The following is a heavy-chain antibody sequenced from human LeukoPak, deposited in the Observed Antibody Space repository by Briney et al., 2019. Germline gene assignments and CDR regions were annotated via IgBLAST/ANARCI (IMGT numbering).Heavy chain of an antibody. Sequence: GRSLRLSCAASGFTFSSYWMHWVRQAPGKGLVWLSRINSDGSSTSYADSVKGRFTISRDNAKNTLHLQMNSLRAEDTAMYYCARPTYYDTSGYVAYWGQGTLVTVSS. CDR2: INSDGSST. CDR1: GFTFSSYW. D-gene: IGHD3-22*01. V-gene: IGHV3-74*01. CDR3: ARPTYYDTSGYVAY. J-gene: IGHJ4*02.